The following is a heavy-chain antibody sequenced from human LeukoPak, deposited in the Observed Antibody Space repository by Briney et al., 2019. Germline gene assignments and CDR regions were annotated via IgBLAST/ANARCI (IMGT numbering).Heavy chain of an antibody. J-gene: IGHJ4*02. D-gene: IGHD2-2*01. Sequence: ASVQVSFKASGYTCTSYGISWVRQAPGQALEWMGWINAYNGNTNYAQKLQGRVTMPTDTSTRTAYMELRSLRSDHTAVYYCARSPMVVVPAGLYYFDYWGQGTLVTVSS. CDR3: ARSPMVVVPAGLYYFDY. CDR2: INAYNGNT. V-gene: IGHV1-18*01. CDR1: GYTCTSYG.